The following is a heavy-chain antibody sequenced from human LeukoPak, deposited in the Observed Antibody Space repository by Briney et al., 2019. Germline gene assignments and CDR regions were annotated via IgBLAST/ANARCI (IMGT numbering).Heavy chain of an antibody. J-gene: IGHJ3*02. CDR1: GGSISSYY. Sequence: PSETLSLTCTVSGGSISSYYWSWIRQPPGKGLEWIGYIYYSGSTNYNPSLKSRVTISVDTSKNQFSLKLSSVTAADTAVYYCARGGGYSYGDAFDIWGQGTMVTVSS. V-gene: IGHV4-59*01. D-gene: IGHD5-18*01. CDR2: IYYSGST. CDR3: ARGGGYSYGDAFDI.